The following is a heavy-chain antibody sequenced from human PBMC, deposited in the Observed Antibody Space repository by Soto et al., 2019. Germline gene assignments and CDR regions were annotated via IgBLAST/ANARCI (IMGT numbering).Heavy chain of an antibody. Sequence: GGSLRLSCAASGFTFSSYGMHWVRQAPGKGLEWVAVISYDGSNKYYADSVKGRFTISRDNSKNTLYLQMNSLRAEDTAVYYCAAWDGYIVVVDYWGQGTLVTVSS. CDR2: ISYDGSNK. CDR1: GFTFSSYG. V-gene: IGHV3-30*03. CDR3: AAWDGYIVVVDY. J-gene: IGHJ4*02. D-gene: IGHD2-15*01.